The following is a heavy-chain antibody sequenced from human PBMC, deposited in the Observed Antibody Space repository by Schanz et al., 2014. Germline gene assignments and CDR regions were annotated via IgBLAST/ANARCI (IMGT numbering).Heavy chain of an antibody. J-gene: IGHJ4*02. V-gene: IGHV3-64*01. D-gene: IGHD3-16*02. Sequence: EVQLVESGGGLGQPGGSLRLSCAASGFTFSTSTMHWVRQAPGKGLEYVSSISSKGDMTFYGNSVKGRFTISRDNSKNTLYFQLGSLSAEDTAVCFCARDNRYYLFDYWGQGALVTVSS. CDR3: ARDNRYYLFDY. CDR1: GFTFSTST. CDR2: ISSKGDMT.